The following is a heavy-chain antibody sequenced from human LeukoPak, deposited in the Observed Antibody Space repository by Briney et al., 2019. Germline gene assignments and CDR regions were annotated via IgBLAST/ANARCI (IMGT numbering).Heavy chain of an antibody. CDR3: ARDLNGVAAAGLYYYYMDV. V-gene: IGHV1-8*01. CDR2: MNPNSGNT. D-gene: IGHD6-13*01. Sequence: ASVKVSCKASGYTFTSYDINWVRQATGQGLEWMGWMNPNSGNTGYAQKFQGRVIMTRNASISTAYMELSSLRSEDTAVYYCARDLNGVAAAGLYYYYMDVWGKGTTVTVSS. J-gene: IGHJ6*03. CDR1: GYTFTSYD.